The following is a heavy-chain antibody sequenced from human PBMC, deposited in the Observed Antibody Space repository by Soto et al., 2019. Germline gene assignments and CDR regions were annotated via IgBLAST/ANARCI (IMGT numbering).Heavy chain of an antibody. J-gene: IGHJ6*02. CDR1: GGAISSSSYY. D-gene: IGHD3-16*01. V-gene: IGHV4-39*01. Sequence: PAETLSLTCTVSGGAISSSSYYFFCIGQRPGNGLELIGSIYYSGSTYYNPSLKSRVTISVDTSKNQFSLKLSSVTAADTAVYYCARHLRGRGTPGDYYGMDVWGQGTTVTVSS. CDR2: IYYSGST. CDR3: ARHLRGRGTPGDYYGMDV.